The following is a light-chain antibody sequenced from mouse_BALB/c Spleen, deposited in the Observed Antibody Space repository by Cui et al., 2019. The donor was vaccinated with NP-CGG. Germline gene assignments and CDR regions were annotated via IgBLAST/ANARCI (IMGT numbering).Light chain of an antibody. CDR2: GTN. CDR1: IGAVTTSNY. J-gene: IGLJ1*01. V-gene: IGLV1*01. CDR3: ALWYSNHWV. Sequence: QAVVPQQSAPTTSPGETVTLTCRSSIGAVTTSNYANWVQEKPDHLFTGLIGGTNNRVPGVPARFSGSLIGDKAALTITGAQTEDEAIYFCALWYSNHWVFGGGTKLTVL.